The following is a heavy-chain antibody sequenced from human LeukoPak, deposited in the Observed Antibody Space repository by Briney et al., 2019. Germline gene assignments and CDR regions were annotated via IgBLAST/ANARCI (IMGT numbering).Heavy chain of an antibody. V-gene: IGHV4-59*01. D-gene: IGHD5-24*01. CDR2: IYYSGRT. J-gene: IGHJ3*02. CDR1: GDSINSYY. CDR3: ARGRWLPNAFDI. Sequence: SETLSLTCTVSGDSINSYYWNWIRQPPGKGLEWIGYIYYSGRTGYNPSLKSRATISVDTSKHQFSMKLKSVTAADTAVYFCARGRWLPNAFDIWGQGTMVTVFS.